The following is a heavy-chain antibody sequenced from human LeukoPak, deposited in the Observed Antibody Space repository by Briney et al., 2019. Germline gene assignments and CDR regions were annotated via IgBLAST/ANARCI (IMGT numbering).Heavy chain of an antibody. Sequence: SETLSLTCAVSGGSISSGGYSWSWIRQPRGKGLEWIGYIYHSGSTYYNPSLKSRVTISVDTSKNQFSLNLSSVTAADTAVYYCAKWAGRGFQHWGQGTLVTVSS. CDR1: GGSISSGGYS. D-gene: IGHD3-10*01. CDR3: AKWAGRGFQH. J-gene: IGHJ1*01. CDR2: IYHSGST. V-gene: IGHV4-30-2*01.